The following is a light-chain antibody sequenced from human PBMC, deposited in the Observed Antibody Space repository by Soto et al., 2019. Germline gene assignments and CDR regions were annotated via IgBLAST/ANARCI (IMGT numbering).Light chain of an antibody. CDR3: CSYTSSSTHV. J-gene: IGLJ1*01. CDR1: SSDVGGYNF. V-gene: IGLV2-14*03. CDR2: DVN. Sequence: QSALTRPASVSGSPGQSITISCTGTSSDVGGYNFVSWYQQHPGKVPKLMIFDVNRRPSGVSDRFSGSKSGNTASLTISGLQAEDEGDYYCCSYTSSSTHVFGSGTKVTVL.